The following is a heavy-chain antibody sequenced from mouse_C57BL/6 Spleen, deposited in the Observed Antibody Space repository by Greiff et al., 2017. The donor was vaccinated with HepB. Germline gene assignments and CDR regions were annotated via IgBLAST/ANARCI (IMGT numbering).Heavy chain of an antibody. CDR3: ARGSVGYAKDD. CDR2: ILPSIGST. D-gene: IGHD1-1*02. J-gene: IGHJ4*01. Sequence: QVQLKESGSELRSPGSSVKLSCKASDLDVFPIAFMSWVRQKPGHGFEWIGGILPSIGSTIYGEMLEDKATLDADTLSNTAYLEHNRLTSEDSAIYYCARGSVGYAKDDWGQGTSVTVSS. V-gene: IGHV15-2*01. CDR1: DLDVFPIAF.